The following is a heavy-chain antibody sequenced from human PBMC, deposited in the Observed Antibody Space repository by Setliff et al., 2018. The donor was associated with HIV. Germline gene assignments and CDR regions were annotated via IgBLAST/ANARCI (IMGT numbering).Heavy chain of an antibody. Sequence: KPSETLSLTCTVSGASIWNYYWSWIRQAPGKGLEWIGFIRFTGTSNYNPSLKSRVTISIDTSKHQFSLNLNSVTAADTAMYFCARGHDGHSVLFDYWGQGMLVTVSS. CDR3: ARGHDGHSVLFDY. J-gene: IGHJ4*02. CDR1: GASIWNYY. V-gene: IGHV4-59*01. D-gene: IGHD1-26*01. CDR2: IRFTGTS.